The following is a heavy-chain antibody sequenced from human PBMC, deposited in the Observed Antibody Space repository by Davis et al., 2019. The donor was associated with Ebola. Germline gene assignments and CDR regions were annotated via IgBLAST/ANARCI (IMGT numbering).Heavy chain of an antibody. CDR1: GGTFSSYA. Sequence: SVKVSCKASGGTFSSYAISWVRQAPGQGLEWMGGIIPILGIPNYVQKFQGRVTITADKSTSTAYMELSSLRSEDTAVYYCARDLGAAAGTGGDYWGQGTLVTVSS. CDR2: IIPILGIP. V-gene: IGHV1-69*10. J-gene: IGHJ4*02. CDR3: ARDLGAAAGTGGDY. D-gene: IGHD6-13*01.